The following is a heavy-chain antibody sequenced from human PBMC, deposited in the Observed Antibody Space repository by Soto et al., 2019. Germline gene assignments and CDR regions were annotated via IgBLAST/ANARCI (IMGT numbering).Heavy chain of an antibody. J-gene: IGHJ3*02. CDR3: AKERTGAFDI. V-gene: IGHV3-30*18. Sequence: PGESLRLSCAASGFTFSSYGMHWVRQAPGKGLEWVAVISYDGSNKYYADSVKGRFTISRDNSKNTLYLQMNSLRAEDTAVYYCAKERTGAFDIWGQGTMVTVSS. CDR1: GFTFSSYG. CDR2: ISYDGSNK. D-gene: IGHD1-1*01.